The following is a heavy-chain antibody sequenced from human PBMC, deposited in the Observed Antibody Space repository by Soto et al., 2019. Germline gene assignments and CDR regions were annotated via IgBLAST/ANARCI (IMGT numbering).Heavy chain of an antibody. CDR2: LVVGSGNT. D-gene: IGHD3-3*01. CDR3: AAVPVLGFLMWLPAYFDY. J-gene: IGHJ4*02. Sequence: SVKVSCKTSGFMFTSSAVQWVRQARGQRLEWIGWLVVGSGNTHYAQHFQERVTLTRDMSTGTAYMEMSSLRSEDTAVYYCAAVPVLGFLMWLPAYFDYWGQGTLVTVSS. V-gene: IGHV1-58*01. CDR1: GFMFTSSA.